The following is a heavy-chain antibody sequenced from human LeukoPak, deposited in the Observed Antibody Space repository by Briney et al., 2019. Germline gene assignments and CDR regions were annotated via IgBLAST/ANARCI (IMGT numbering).Heavy chain of an antibody. V-gene: IGHV3-7*03. CDR1: GFDFTVYW. D-gene: IGHD3-22*01. CDR2: IKQDGSEK. J-gene: IGHJ4*02. Sequence: GGSLRLSCAASGFDFTVYWMSWVRQAPGKGLEWVANIKQDGSEKYYVDSVKGRFTISRDNTKNSLFLQMNSLRAEDTAVYYCARCDSSGYYYKYYFDYWGQGTLVTVSS. CDR3: ARCDSSGYYYKYYFDY.